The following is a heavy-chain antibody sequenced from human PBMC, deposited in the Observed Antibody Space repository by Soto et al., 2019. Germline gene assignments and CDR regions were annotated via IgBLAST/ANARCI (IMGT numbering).Heavy chain of an antibody. CDR1: GFMFNSNW. D-gene: IGHD4-17*01. J-gene: IGHJ4*02. CDR2: IKGDGSDK. Sequence: GGSLRLSCVASGFMFNSNWMTWVRQAPGKGLEWVANIKGDGSDKNYVDSVKGRFTISRDNAQNSLYLRMDSLRFEDTAVYYCGGGLLYGDAGLSYWGQGQWSPSPQ. V-gene: IGHV3-7*01. CDR3: GGGLLYGDAGLSY.